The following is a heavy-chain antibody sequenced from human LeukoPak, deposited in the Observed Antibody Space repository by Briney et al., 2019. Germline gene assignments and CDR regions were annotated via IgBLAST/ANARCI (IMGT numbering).Heavy chain of an antibody. Sequence: SETLSLTCTISSGSISRYYWSWIRQPPGKGLEWIGYIYYSGSTNYNPSLKSRVTISIDMSKHQFSLNLTSVTAADTAVYYCARVGSSYYDILTGFEYFQHWGQGTLVTVSS. CDR1: SGSISRYY. J-gene: IGHJ1*01. D-gene: IGHD3-9*01. V-gene: IGHV4-59*01. CDR3: ARVGSSYYDILTGFEYFQH. CDR2: IYYSGST.